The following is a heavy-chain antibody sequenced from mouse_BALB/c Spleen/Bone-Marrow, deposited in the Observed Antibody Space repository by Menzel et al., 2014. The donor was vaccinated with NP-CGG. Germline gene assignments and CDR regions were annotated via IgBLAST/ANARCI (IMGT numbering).Heavy chain of an antibody. CDR2: INPSNGGT. V-gene: IGHV1S81*02. J-gene: IGHJ3*01. D-gene: IGHD2-13*01. Sequence: QAQLKQSGAELVKPGASVKLSCKASGYTFTSYYMYWVKQRPGQGLEWIGEINPSNGGTNFNEKFKSKATLTVDKSASTAYMQLSSLTSDDSAVYYCTREGDSPFAYWGQGTLVTVSA. CDR3: TREGDSPFAY. CDR1: GYTFTSYY.